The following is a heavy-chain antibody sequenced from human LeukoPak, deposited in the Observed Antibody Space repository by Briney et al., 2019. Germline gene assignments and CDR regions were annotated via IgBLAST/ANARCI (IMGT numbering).Heavy chain of an antibody. D-gene: IGHD5-24*01. CDR3: TRVGYIDEGIDY. Sequence: GGSLRLSCVASGFPFSSYWMTWVRQAPGKGRGWVANIKQDGSKKSYVDSVKGRFTISRDNAKNSLYLQMNSLRAEDTAIYYCTRVGYIDEGIDYWGQGTLVTVSP. V-gene: IGHV3-7*04. CDR1: GFPFSSYW. J-gene: IGHJ4*02. CDR2: IKQDGSKK.